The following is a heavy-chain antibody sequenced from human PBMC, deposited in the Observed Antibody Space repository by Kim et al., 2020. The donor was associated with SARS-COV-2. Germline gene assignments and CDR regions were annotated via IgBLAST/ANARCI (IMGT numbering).Heavy chain of an antibody. CDR3: ARRFINYDY. V-gene: IGHV4-39*01. Sequence: GNTYYNLSLKSRVTISVDTSKNQFSLRLSSVTAADTAIYYCARRFINYDYWGQGTLVTVSS. J-gene: IGHJ4*02. CDR2: GNT. D-gene: IGHD3-10*01.